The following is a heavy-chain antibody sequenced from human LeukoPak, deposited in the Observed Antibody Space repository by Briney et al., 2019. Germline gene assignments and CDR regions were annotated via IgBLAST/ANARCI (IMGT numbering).Heavy chain of an antibody. Sequence: GGSLRLSCASSGFTFSSYAMSWVRQAPGKGLEWVSAISGSGRSTYYADSVKGRFTISRDNSKNTLYLQMNSLRAEDTAVYYCAKDSIVATHLFDYWGQGTLVTVSS. V-gene: IGHV3-23*01. CDR1: GFTFSSYA. CDR2: ISGSGRST. D-gene: IGHD5-12*01. J-gene: IGHJ4*02. CDR3: AKDSIVATHLFDY.